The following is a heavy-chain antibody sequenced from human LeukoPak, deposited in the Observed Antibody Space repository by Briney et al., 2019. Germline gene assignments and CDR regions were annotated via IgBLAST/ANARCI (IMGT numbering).Heavy chain of an antibody. CDR1: GGSISSSSYY. D-gene: IGHD2-2*01. V-gene: IGHV4-39*01. Sequence: SETLPLTCTVSGGSISSSSYYWGWIRQPPGKGLEWIGSIYYSGSTYYNPSLKSRVTISVDTSKNQFSLKLSSVTAADTAVYYCAGPGGDIVVVPAAPYYYYYYMDVWGKGTTVTVSS. CDR3: AGPGGDIVVVPAAPYYYYYYMDV. J-gene: IGHJ6*03. CDR2: IYYSGST.